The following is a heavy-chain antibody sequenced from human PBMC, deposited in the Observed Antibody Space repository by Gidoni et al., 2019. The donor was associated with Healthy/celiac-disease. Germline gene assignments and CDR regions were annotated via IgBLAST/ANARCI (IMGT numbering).Heavy chain of an antibody. CDR2: IYDGGST. V-gene: IGHV4-39*07. D-gene: IGHD3-10*01. CDR3: ARVGFGELLVWFDP. Sequence: QLQLQESGPGLVKPSETLSLACTVSGGSISSSSYYWGWIRQPPGKGLGWIGWIYDGGSTYPNPSLKIRVTISVDTSKNQFSLKLSSVTAADTAVYYCARVGFGELLVWFDPWGQGTLVTVSS. CDR1: GGSISSSSYY. J-gene: IGHJ5*02.